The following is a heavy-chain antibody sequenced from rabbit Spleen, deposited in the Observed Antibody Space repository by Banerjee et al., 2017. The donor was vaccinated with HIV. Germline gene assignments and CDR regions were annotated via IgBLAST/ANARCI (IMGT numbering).Heavy chain of an antibody. V-gene: IGHV1S40*01. D-gene: IGHD2-1*01. CDR2: IDPIFGST. CDR1: GFSFSSSDW. Sequence: QSLEESGGDLVKSGASLTLTCTASGFSFSSSDWIYWVRQAPGKGLEWIGYIDPIFGSTYYASWAKGRFTISKTSSTTVTLQMTSLTAADTATYFCARGSAAMTMVITGYYLNLWGPGTLVTVS. CDR3: ARGSAAMTMVITGYYLNL. J-gene: IGHJ4*01.